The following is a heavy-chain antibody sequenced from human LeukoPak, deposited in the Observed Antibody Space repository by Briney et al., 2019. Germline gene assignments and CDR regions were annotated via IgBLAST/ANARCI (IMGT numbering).Heavy chain of an antibody. Sequence: PSETLSLTCTVSGGSSSSSRYYWGWIRQAPGKGLEWIGRIYYSGSTYYNPSLKSRVTISVDTSKNQFSLKLNSVTAADTAVYYCAKYSGSYIDWGQGTPVTVSS. J-gene: IGHJ4*02. CDR3: AKYSGSYID. V-gene: IGHV4-39*01. CDR1: GGSSSSSRYY. D-gene: IGHD3-10*01. CDR2: IYYSGST.